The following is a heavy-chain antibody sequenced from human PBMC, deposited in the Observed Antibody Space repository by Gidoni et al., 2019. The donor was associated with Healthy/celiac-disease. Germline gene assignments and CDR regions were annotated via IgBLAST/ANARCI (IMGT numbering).Heavy chain of an antibody. D-gene: IGHD6-13*01. CDR3: ARGDPYSSSWHLNNWFDP. Sequence: QVQLQQWGAGLLKPSETLSLTCAVHGGSFSGYSWSWIRQPPGKGLEWIGEINHSGSTNYNPSLKSRVTISVDTSKNQFSLKLSSVTAADTAVYYCARGDPYSSSWHLNNWFDPWGQGTLVTVSS. CDR1: GGSFSGYS. V-gene: IGHV4-34*01. CDR2: INHSGST. J-gene: IGHJ5*02.